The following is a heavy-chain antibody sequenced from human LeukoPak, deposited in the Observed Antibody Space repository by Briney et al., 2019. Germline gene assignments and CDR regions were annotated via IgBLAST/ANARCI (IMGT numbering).Heavy chain of an antibody. Sequence: ASVKVSCKASGYTFTGYYMQWVRQAPGQGLEWMGRINPNSGGTNYAQKFQGRVTMTRDTSISTAYMELSRLRSDDTAVYYCARETKLEWLLIFDYWGQGTLVTVSS. CDR1: GYTFTGYY. CDR2: INPNSGGT. V-gene: IGHV1-2*06. CDR3: ARETKLEWLLIFDY. J-gene: IGHJ4*02. D-gene: IGHD3-3*01.